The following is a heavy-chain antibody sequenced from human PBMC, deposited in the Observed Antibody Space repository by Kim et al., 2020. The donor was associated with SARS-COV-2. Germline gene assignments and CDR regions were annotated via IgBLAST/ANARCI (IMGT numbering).Heavy chain of an antibody. J-gene: IGHJ2*01. CDR3: ARDRSSDSSGYYYDYWYFDL. D-gene: IGHD3-22*01. CDR1: GGSISSYY. V-gene: IGHV4-4*07. CDR2: IYTSGST. Sequence: SETLSLTCTVSGGSISSYYWSWIRQPAGKGLEWIGRIYTSGSTNYNPSLKSRVTMSVDTSKNQFSLKLSSVTAADTAVYYCARDRSSDSSGYYYDYWYFDLWGRGTLVTVSS.